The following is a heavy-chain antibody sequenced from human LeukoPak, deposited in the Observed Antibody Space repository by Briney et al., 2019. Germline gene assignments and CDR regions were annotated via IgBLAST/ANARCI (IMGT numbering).Heavy chain of an antibody. V-gene: IGHV1-69*05. CDR1: GYTFTGYY. CDR3: ARDSGSYFPDY. Sequence: SVKVSCKASGYTFTGYYMHWVRQAPGQGLEWMGWINPIFGTANYAQKFQGRVTITTDESTSTAYMELSSLRSEDTAVYYCARDSGSYFPDYWGQGTLVTVSS. D-gene: IGHD1-26*01. CDR2: INPIFGTA. J-gene: IGHJ4*02.